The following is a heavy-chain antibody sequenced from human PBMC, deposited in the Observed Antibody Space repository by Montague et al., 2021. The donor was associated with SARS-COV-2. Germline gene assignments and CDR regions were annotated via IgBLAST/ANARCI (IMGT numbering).Heavy chain of an antibody. CDR3: ASAPRYSSGFWAY. J-gene: IGHJ4*02. V-gene: IGHV4-34*01. CDR2: INHSGYT. D-gene: IGHD2-8*02. Sequence: SETLSLTCAVYGASSSNYYWSWTRQSPGKGLEWVGEINHSGYTDYNPSLESRLTISLDSSKKQFSLKMTSVTAADTAIYYCASAPRYSSGFWAYWGQGTLVSVSS. CDR1: GASSSNYY.